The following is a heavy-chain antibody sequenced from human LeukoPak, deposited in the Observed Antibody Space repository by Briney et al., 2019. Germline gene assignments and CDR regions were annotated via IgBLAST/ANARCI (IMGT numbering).Heavy chain of an antibody. J-gene: IGHJ4*02. CDR3: AREGYYYGSGREIDY. CDR2: ISGSGGST. D-gene: IGHD3-10*01. CDR1: GFTFSSSA. V-gene: IGHV3-23*01. Sequence: GGSLRLSCAASGFTFSSSAMSWVRQAPGKGLEWVSAISGSGGSTYYADSVKGRFTISRDNSKNTLYLQMNSLRAEDTAVYYCAREGYYYGSGREIDYWGQGTLVTVSS.